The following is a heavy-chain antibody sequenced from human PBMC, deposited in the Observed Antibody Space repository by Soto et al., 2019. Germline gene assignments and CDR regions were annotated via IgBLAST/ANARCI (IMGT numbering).Heavy chain of an antibody. Sequence: QVQLVEYAGGVVQPGTSLRVSCVGSGFTFRSYVIHWVRQAPGKGLEWVALTSYDGSDKYYDDSVRGRFTISRDNSRNTVDLQMDSPRLEDTALYYCARWGTTGGLDVWGQGTLVSVS. J-gene: IGHJ1*01. V-gene: IGHV3-30*19. D-gene: IGHD3-16*01. CDR3: ARWGTTGGLDV. CDR2: TSYDGSDK. CDR1: GFTFRSYV.